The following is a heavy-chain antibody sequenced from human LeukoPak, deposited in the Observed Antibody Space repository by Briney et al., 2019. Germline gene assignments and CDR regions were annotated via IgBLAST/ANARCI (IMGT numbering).Heavy chain of an antibody. V-gene: IGHV3-21*01. CDR2: ISSSSSYI. J-gene: IGHJ4*02. CDR1: GFTFSSYS. D-gene: IGHD5-24*01. CDR3: ALGGWLQPFDY. Sequence: GGSLRLSCAASGFTFSSYSMNWVRQAPGRGLEWVSSISSSSSYIYYADSVKGRFTISRDIAKNSLYLQMNSLRAEDTAVYYCALGGWLQPFDYWGQGTLVTVSS.